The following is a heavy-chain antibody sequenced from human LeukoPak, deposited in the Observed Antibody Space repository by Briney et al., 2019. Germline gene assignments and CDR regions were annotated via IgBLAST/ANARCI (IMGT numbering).Heavy chain of an antibody. J-gene: IGHJ3*02. CDR1: GGSISSYY. CDR2: IYYSGST. V-gene: IGHV4-59*01. Sequence: PSETLSLTGTVSGGSISSYYWSWIRQPPGKGLEWVGYIYYSGSTNYNPSLKSRVTISVDTSKNQFSLKLSSVTAADTAVYYCARGLGYDSSGYYYEGRLDAFDIWGQGTMVTVSS. D-gene: IGHD3-22*01. CDR3: ARGLGYDSSGYYYEGRLDAFDI.